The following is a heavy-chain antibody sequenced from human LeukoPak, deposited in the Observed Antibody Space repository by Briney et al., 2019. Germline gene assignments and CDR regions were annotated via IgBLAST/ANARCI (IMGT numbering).Heavy chain of an antibody. J-gene: IGHJ4*02. CDR3: ARSCITMIVVVPDY. V-gene: IGHV3-23*01. Sequence: GGSLRLSCAASGFTFSSYAMSWVRQAPGKGLEWVSAISGSGGSTYYADSVKGRFTISRDNAKNSLYLQMNSLRAEDTAVYYCARSCITMIVVVPDYWGQGTLVTVSS. CDR1: GFTFSSYA. D-gene: IGHD3-22*01. CDR2: ISGSGGST.